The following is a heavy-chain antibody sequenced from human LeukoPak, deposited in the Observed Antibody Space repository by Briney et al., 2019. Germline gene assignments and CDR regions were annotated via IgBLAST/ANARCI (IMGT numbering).Heavy chain of an antibody. CDR2: IYPGDSDT. CDR3: ARHDGTWFGGLLYPY. Sequence: GESLKISCKGSGYSFTTYWIGWVRQMPGKGLEWMGSIYPGDSDTRYSPSFKGQVTISADKSISTAYLQWSSLKASDTAMYYCARHDGTWFGGLLYPYWGQGTLVTVSS. J-gene: IGHJ4*02. CDR1: GYSFTTYW. V-gene: IGHV5-51*01. D-gene: IGHD3-10*01.